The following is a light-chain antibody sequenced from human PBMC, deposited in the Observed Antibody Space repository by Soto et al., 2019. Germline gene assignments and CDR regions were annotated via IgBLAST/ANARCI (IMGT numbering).Light chain of an antibody. CDR1: QSVSSSY. V-gene: IGKV3-20*01. J-gene: IGKJ1*01. CDR3: QQYGSSPVT. CDR2: GAS. Sequence: EIVLTQSPGTLSLSPGERVTLSCRASQSVSSSYLAWYQRKPGQAPRLLIYGASSRATGIPDRFSGSGSGTDFTLSISRLEPEDFAVYYCQQYGSSPVTFGQGTKVDIK.